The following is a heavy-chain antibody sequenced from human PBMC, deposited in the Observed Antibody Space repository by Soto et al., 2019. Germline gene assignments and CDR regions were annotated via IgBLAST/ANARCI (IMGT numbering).Heavy chain of an antibody. CDR1: GFSLSTSGVG. CDR3: IQSRCGGDCLQSYASHYYYSMDG. CDR2: IYWEDDK. V-gene: IGHV2-5*02. J-gene: IGHJ6*02. Sequence: QITLKESGPTLVKPTQALTLTCTFSGFSLSTSGVGVGWIRQPPGKALEWLALIYWEDDKRYSPSLRSSLNLNKDTSKYQMVLTTTTPDPVDTATYSCIQSRCGGDCLQSYASHYYYSMDGSSQGAPGTSSS. D-gene: IGHD2-21*02.